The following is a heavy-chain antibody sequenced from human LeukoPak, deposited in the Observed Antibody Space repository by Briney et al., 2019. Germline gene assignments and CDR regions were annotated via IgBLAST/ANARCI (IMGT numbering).Heavy chain of an antibody. CDR2: ISYDGSNK. Sequence: PGGSLRLSCAASGFTFSSYAMHWVRQAPGKGLEWVAVISYDGSNKYYADSVKGRFTISRDDSKNTLYLQMNSLRAEDTAVYYCARGQEESLDYWGQGTLVTVSS. CDR1: GFTFSSYA. D-gene: IGHD2/OR15-2a*01. V-gene: IGHV3-30-3*01. J-gene: IGHJ4*02. CDR3: ARGQEESLDY.